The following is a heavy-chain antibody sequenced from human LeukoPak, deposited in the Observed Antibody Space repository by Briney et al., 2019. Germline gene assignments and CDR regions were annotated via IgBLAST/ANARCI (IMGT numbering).Heavy chain of an antibody. CDR3: ARGHYYDTSGDY. D-gene: IGHD3-22*01. CDR2: IDYSGGT. Sequence: SETLSLTCAVSGDSISSHYWSWIRQPPGKGLEWIGYIDYSGGTNYNPSLKSRVTISVDTSKNQFSLNLSSVTAADTGVYYCARGHYYDTSGDYWGQGALVTVSS. J-gene: IGHJ4*02. V-gene: IGHV4-59*11. CDR1: GDSISSHY.